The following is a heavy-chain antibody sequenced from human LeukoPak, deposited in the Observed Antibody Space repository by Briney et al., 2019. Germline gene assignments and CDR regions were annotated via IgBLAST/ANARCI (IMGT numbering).Heavy chain of an antibody. V-gene: IGHV3-73*01. CDR1: GFPFSGSA. Sequence: PGGSLRLFCAASGFPFSGSAMHWVRQASRKGLEWVGRIRSKANSYATAYAASVKGRFTISRDNSKNTAYLQMNSLKTEDTAVYYCTGGGYQLLNQNYYYMDVWGKGTTVTVSS. D-gene: IGHD2-2*01. CDR2: IRSKANSYAT. J-gene: IGHJ6*03. CDR3: TGGGYQLLNQNYYYMDV.